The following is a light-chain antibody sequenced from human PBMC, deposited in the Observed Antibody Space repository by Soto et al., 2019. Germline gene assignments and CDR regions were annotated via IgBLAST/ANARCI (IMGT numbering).Light chain of an antibody. V-gene: IGLV3-21*02. Sequence: SYELTQPPSVSVAPGQTARITCGGDNXGSKSVHWYQQKPGQAPVLVVYNDRDRPSGIPERFSGSNSGNTATLTISRVEAGDEADYYCQLWVSSSHHFYAFGTGTKLTVL. CDR2: NDR. CDR3: QLWVSSSHHFYA. CDR1: NXGSKS. J-gene: IGLJ1*01.